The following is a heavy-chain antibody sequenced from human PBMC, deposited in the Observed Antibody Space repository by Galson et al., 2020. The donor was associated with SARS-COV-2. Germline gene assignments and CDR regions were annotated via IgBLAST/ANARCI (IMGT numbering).Heavy chain of an antibody. CDR2: IYKSGHT. CDR3: ARGNSPCVTIFVVLTGTCGMYV. CDR1: GTSISSGSYY. Sequence: SETLSLTCTVSGTSISSGSYYWSWIRQPAGKGLEWIGRIYKSGHTNYNPSLWSQVTISVDTSKHQFSLKLTSVTAADTAVYYCARGNSPCVTIFVVLTGTCGMYVWGQGTTVTVSS. V-gene: IGHV4-61*02. D-gene: IGHD3-3*01. J-gene: IGHJ6*02.